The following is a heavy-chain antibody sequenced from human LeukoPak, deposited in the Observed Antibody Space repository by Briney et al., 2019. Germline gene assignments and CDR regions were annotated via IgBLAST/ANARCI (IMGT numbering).Heavy chain of an antibody. V-gene: IGHV4-39*07. CDR3: ARAIAVAGRLGTGDAFDI. Sequence: SETLSLTCTVSGGSISSYYWGWIRQPPGKGLEWIGSIYYSGSTYYNPSLKSRVTISVDTSKNQFSLKLSSVTAADTAVYYCARAIAVAGRLGTGDAFDIWGQGTMVTVSS. CDR2: IYYSGST. CDR1: GGSISSYY. D-gene: IGHD6-19*01. J-gene: IGHJ3*02.